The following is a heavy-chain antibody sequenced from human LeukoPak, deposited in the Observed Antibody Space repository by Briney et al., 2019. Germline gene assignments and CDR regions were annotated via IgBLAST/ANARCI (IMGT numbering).Heavy chain of an antibody. D-gene: IGHD3-3*01. J-gene: IGHJ4*02. CDR1: GGSIRSYY. V-gene: IGHV4-59*01. CDR2: IYYSGST. CDR3: ARAGGIFGIDY. Sequence: PSETLSLTCTVSGGSIRSYYWSWIRQPPGKGLEWIGYIYYSGSTNYNPSLKSRVTISVDTSKNQFSLKLSSVTAADTAVYYCARAGGIFGIDYWGQGTLVTVSS.